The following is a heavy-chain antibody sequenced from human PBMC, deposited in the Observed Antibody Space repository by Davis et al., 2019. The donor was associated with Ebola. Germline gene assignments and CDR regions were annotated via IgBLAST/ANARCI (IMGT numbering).Heavy chain of an antibody. CDR2: ISYDGSNK. CDR1: GFTFSNYW. Sequence: GESLKISCAASGFTFSNYWMSWVRQAPGKGLEWVAVISYDGSNKYYADSVKGRFTISRDNSKNTLYLQMNSLRAEDTAVYYCAKGSVTIFGVAPDYYGMDVWGKGTTVTVSS. J-gene: IGHJ6*04. V-gene: IGHV3-30*18. CDR3: AKGSVTIFGVAPDYYGMDV. D-gene: IGHD3-3*01.